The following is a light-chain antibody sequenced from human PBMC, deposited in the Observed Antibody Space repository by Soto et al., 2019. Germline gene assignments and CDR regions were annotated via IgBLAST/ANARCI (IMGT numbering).Light chain of an antibody. Sequence: EVVLTQSPGTLSLSPGERATLSCRASQSINSYLAWYQQRRGQAPRLLISGASSRATGVPARFSGSGSGTEFTLTISSLQPEDFAVYYCQQRSRWPLTFGGGTKVDI. V-gene: IGKV3-11*01. J-gene: IGKJ4*01. CDR1: QSINSY. CDR3: QQRSRWPLT. CDR2: GAS.